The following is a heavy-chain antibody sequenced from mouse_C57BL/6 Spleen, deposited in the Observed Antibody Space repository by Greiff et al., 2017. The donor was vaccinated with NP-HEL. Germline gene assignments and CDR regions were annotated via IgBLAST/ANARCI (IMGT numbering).Heavy chain of an antibody. V-gene: IGHV1-59*01. CDR3: ARCKGLLCYAMDY. J-gene: IGHJ4*01. CDR2: IDPSDSYT. CDR1: GYTFTSYW. D-gene: IGHD2-1*01. Sequence: QVQLQQPGAELVRPGTSVKLSCKASGYTFTSYWMHWVKQRPGQGLEWIGVIDPSDSYTNYNQKFKGKATLTVDTSSSTAYMQLSSLTSEDSAVYYCARCKGLLCYAMDYWGQGTSVTVSS.